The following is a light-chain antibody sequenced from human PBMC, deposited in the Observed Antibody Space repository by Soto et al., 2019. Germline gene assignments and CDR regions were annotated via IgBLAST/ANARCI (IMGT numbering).Light chain of an antibody. Sequence: EIVFSPSPGIVSLSPGERATLPCSTSQSVSNSYLAWYQQKPGQAPRLLIYGASSRATGIPDRFSASGSATDFTLTITRLEPEDCAVYYCHQHGSSPRTFGQGTKV. CDR3: HQHGSSPRT. CDR1: QSVSNSY. CDR2: GAS. V-gene: IGKV3-20*01. J-gene: IGKJ1*01.